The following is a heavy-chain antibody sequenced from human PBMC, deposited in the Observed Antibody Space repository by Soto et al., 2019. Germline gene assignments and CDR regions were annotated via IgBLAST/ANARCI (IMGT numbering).Heavy chain of an antibody. CDR2: IRSQSDGGTR. CDR3: ATAPGYWGSAPLDF. D-gene: IGHD7-27*01. Sequence: DEQLVESGGGLVKPGGSLRLSCVASGLTFSDAWMNWLRQVPGKGPEWVARIRSQSDGGTRDYTAPVNGRFTISRDDSKSTLYLQMNSLKTDDTAIYYCATAPGYWGSAPLDFWGQGTLVTVSS. V-gene: IGHV3-15*07. J-gene: IGHJ4*02. CDR1: GLTFSDAW.